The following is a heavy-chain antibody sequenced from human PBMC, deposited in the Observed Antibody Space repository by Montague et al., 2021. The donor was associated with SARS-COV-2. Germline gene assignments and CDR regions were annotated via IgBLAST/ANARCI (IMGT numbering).Heavy chain of an antibody. CDR1: GGSITTDAYH. CDR2: IYYCGST. CDR3: AGTYYDFWSGFIHYYYMDV. D-gene: IGHD3-3*01. V-gene: IGHV4-61*08. J-gene: IGHJ6*03. Sequence: SETLSLTCTVSGGSITTDAYHWGWIRQSPGKGLEWIGYIYYCGSTNYNPSLKSRVTISVDTSKNQFSLKLSSVTAADTAVYYCAGTYYDFWSGFIHYYYMDVWGKGTTVTVSS.